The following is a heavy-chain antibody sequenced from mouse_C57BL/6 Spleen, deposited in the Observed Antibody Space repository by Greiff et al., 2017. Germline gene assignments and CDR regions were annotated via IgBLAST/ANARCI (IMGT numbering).Heavy chain of an antibody. CDR2: IYPGDGDT. V-gene: IGHV1-82*01. CDR3: ASITTVVATVGY. Sequence: QVQLQQSGPELVKPGASVKISCKASGYAFSSSWMNWVKQRPGKGLEWIGRIYPGDGDTNYNGKFKGKATLTADKSSSTAYMQLSSLTSEDSAVYFCASITTVVATVGYWGQGTTLTVSS. D-gene: IGHD1-1*01. CDR1: GYAFSSSW. J-gene: IGHJ2*01.